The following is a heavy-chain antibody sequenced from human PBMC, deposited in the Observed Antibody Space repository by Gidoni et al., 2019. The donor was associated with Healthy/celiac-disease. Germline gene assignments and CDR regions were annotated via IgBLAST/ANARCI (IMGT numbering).Heavy chain of an antibody. CDR3: AKETMYYYDSSGYSGTYDAFDI. Sequence: EVQLLESGGGLVQPGGSLSISCAASGFTFSSYAMSWVSQAPGKGLEWVSAISGSGGSTYYADSVKGRFTISRDNSKNTLYLQMNSLRAEDTAVYYCAKETMYYYDSSGYSGTYDAFDIWGQGTMVTVSS. CDR2: ISGSGGST. D-gene: IGHD3-22*01. V-gene: IGHV3-23*01. J-gene: IGHJ3*02. CDR1: GFTFSSYA.